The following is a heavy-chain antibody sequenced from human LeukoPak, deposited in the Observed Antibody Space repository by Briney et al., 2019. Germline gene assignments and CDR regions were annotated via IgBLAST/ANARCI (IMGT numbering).Heavy chain of an antibody. V-gene: IGHV3-30-3*01. J-gene: IGHJ4*02. Sequence: GRSLRLSCAASGFTFSSYAMHWVRQAPGKGLEWVAVISYDGSNKYYADSVKGRFTISRDNSKNTLYLQMNSLRAEDTAVYYCARAGIANFDYWGQGTLVTVSS. CDR3: ARAGIANFDY. D-gene: IGHD6-13*01. CDR1: GFTFSSYA. CDR2: ISYDGSNK.